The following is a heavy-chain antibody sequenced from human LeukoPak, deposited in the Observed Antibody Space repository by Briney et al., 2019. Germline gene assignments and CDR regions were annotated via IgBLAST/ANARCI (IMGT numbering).Heavy chain of an antibody. CDR2: MNPNSGNT. CDR3: ARGTGRALYYGMDV. Sequence: GASVKVSCKASGYTFTGYYMHWVRQAPGQGLEWMGWMNPNSGNTGYAQKFQGRVTMTRNTSISTAYMELSSLRSEDTAVYYCARGTGRALYYGMDVWGQGTTVTVSS. D-gene: IGHD1-14*01. V-gene: IGHV1-8*02. CDR1: GYTFTGYY. J-gene: IGHJ6*02.